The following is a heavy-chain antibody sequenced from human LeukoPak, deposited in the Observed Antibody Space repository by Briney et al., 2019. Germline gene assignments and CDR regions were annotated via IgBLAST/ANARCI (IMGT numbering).Heavy chain of an antibody. D-gene: IGHD3-10*01. CDR2: IYSGGST. CDR1: GFTVSSNY. CDR3: ARVKEGQNGDYFDY. Sequence: GGSLRLPCAASGFTVSSNYMSWVRQAPGKGLEWVSVIYSGGSTYYADSVKGRFTISRDNSKNTLYLQMNSLRAEDTAVYYCARVKEGQNGDYFDYWGQGTLVTVSS. V-gene: IGHV3-53*01. J-gene: IGHJ4*02.